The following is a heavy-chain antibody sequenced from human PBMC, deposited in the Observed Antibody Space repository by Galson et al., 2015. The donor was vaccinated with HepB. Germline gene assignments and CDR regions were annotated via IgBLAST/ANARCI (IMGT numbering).Heavy chain of an antibody. J-gene: IGHJ4*02. D-gene: IGHD6-13*01. CDR1: GFTFSSYG. CDR3: AKDGPIAAFDY. V-gene: IGHV3-30*18. CDR2: ISYDGSNK. Sequence: SLRLSCAASGFTFSSYGMHWVRQAPGKGLEWVAVISYDGSNKYYADSVKGRFTISRDNSKNTLYLQMNSLRAEDTAVYYCAKDGPIAAFDYWGQGTLVTVSS.